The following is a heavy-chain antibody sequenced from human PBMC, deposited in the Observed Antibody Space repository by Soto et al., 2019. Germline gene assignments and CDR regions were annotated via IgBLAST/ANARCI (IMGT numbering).Heavy chain of an antibody. CDR3: AKERAVVVPVSTSYFHYYGLDV. J-gene: IGHJ6*02. V-gene: IGHV3-9*01. Sequence: GGSLRLSCAVSGFTLDDYTMHWVRQAPGKGLEWVSGVGWNGGDIVYADSVKGRFTVSRDNTRNSLYLEVNSLTTEDTAIYFCAKERAVVVPVSTSYFHYYGLDVWGQGTTVTVSS. D-gene: IGHD2-2*01. CDR2: VGWNGGDI. CDR1: GFTLDDYT.